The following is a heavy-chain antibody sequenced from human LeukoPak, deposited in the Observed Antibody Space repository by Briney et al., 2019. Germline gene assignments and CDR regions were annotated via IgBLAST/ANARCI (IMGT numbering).Heavy chain of an antibody. CDR1: GFTFSSYA. Sequence: PGRSLRLSCAASGFTFSSYAMHWVRQAPGKGLEWVAVISYDGSNKYYADSVKSRFTISRDNSKNALYLQMNSLRAEDTAVYYCARDQIQLWLRYYFDYWGQGTLVTVSS. D-gene: IGHD5-18*01. CDR2: ISYDGSNK. J-gene: IGHJ4*02. V-gene: IGHV3-30-3*01. CDR3: ARDQIQLWLRYYFDY.